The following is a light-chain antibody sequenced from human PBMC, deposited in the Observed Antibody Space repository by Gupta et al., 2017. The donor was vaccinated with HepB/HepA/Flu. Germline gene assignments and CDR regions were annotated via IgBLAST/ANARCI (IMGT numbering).Light chain of an antibody. CDR1: SSNIGSNT. Sequence: QSVLTQPPSASGTPGQRLTIPCSGSSSNIGSNTVNWYQQLPGTAPKLLIYRNNQRPSGVPDRFSGSKSGTSDSLAISGLQSEDEADYYCAAWDNSLNGVVFGGGTKLTVL. J-gene: IGLJ2*01. V-gene: IGLV1-44*01. CDR2: RNN. CDR3: AAWDNSLNGVV.